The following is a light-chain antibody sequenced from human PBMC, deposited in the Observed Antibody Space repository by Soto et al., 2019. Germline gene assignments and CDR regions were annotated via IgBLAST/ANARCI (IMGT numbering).Light chain of an antibody. J-gene: IGKJ5*01. CDR2: VVS. Sequence: DIQLTQSPSFLSASVGDRVTITCRASQGISSYLAWYQQKPGKAPKLLIYVVSTLQSGVPSRFSGSGSGTEFTLTISSLQPEDFATYYGQQLNSYPITFGQGTRLEIK. CDR3: QQLNSYPIT. CDR1: QGISSY. V-gene: IGKV1-9*01.